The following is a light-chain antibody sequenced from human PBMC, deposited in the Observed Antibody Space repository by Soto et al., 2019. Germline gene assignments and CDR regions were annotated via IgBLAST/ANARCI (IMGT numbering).Light chain of an antibody. CDR2: GAS. CDR3: HQYNNWPPST. Sequence: DIVLTQSPGTLSLSPGERATLSCRASQSVSSNNLAWLRQKPGQAPRLLIYGASSRATDTPDRFSGSGSGTDFTLTINSLQSEDFGVYYCHQYNNWPPSTFGQGTRLEIK. J-gene: IGKJ5*01. V-gene: IGKV3-20*01. CDR1: QSVSSNN.